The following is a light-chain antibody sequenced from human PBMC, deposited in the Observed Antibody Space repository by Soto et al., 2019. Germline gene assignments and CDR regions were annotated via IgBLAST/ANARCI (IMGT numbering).Light chain of an antibody. J-gene: IGKJ4*01. CDR3: QQRSNWPALT. CDR2: DAS. Sequence: EIVLTQSPATLSLSPGERATLXXRASQSVSSYLAWYQQKPGQAPRLIXYDASNRATGIPARFSGSGSGTDFTLTISSLEPEDFAVYYCQQRSNWPALTFGGGTKVDIK. CDR1: QSVSSY. V-gene: IGKV3-11*01.